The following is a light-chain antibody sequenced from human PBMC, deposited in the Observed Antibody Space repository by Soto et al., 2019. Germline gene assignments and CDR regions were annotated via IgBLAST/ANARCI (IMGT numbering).Light chain of an antibody. CDR1: QDISNY. V-gene: IGKV1-33*01. CDR2: DAS. Sequence: DIQMTQSPSSLSASVGDRVTITCQASQDISNYLNWYQQKPGKAPKLLIYDASNLETGVPSRFSGSGSGTDFTFTISSLQPEDIATYYCQQYDNIPVTFGGGTRWIS. J-gene: IGKJ4*01. CDR3: QQYDNIPVT.